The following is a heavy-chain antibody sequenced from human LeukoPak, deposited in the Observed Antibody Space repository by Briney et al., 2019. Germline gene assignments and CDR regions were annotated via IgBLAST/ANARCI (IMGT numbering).Heavy chain of an antibody. Sequence: PGGSLRLSCTASGFTFGNYWMSWVRQAPGKGLEWVANIKHDGSEKYYADSVKGRFSIFRDNAKTSVYLQLNSLRGEDTAVYFCAREIRSRNYKESTGYFNYWGQGTLVTVSS. CDR1: GFTFGNYW. J-gene: IGHJ4*02. D-gene: IGHD3-22*01. CDR3: AREIRSRNYKESTGYFNY. CDR2: IKHDGSEK. V-gene: IGHV3-7*03.